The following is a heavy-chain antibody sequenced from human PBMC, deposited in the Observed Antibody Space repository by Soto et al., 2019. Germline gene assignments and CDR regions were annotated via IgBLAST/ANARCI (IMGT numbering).Heavy chain of an antibody. Sequence: GGSLRLSCAASGFTFSNYAMSWVRQAPGKGLEWVSAIRGSGADTFYPDSVKGRFTISRDNAKNTLYLQMNSLRAEDTAVYYCATGDGTNSWYCESWGQRTLVSVAS. D-gene: IGHD6-13*01. CDR3: ATGDGTNSWYCES. CDR2: IRGSGADT. CDR1: GFTFSNYA. V-gene: IGHV3-23*01. J-gene: IGHJ4*02.